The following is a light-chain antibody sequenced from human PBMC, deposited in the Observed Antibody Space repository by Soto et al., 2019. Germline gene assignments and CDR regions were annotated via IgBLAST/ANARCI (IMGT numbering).Light chain of an antibody. CDR2: DAS. Sequence: EIVLTQSPATLSLSPGERATLSCRASQSVSSYLAWYQQKPGHAPRLLIFDASNRATGIPARFSGSGSGTDFTLTISSLAPEDFAVYYCQQRSNWPRTFGQGTKLEIK. J-gene: IGKJ2*01. V-gene: IGKV3-11*01. CDR1: QSVSSY. CDR3: QQRSNWPRT.